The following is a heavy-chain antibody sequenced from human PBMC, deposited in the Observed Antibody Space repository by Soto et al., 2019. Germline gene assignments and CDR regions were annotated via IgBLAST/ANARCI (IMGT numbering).Heavy chain of an antibody. D-gene: IGHD6-6*01. CDR2: INHSGST. J-gene: IGHJ5*02. V-gene: IGHV4-34*01. CDR1: GGSFSGYY. CDR3: ARGFGSHSSSYRWFDP. Sequence: PSETLSLTCAVYGGSFSGYYWSWIRQPPGKGLEWIGEINHSGSTNYNPSLKSRVTISVDTSKNQFSLKLSSVTAADTAVYYCARGFGSHSSSYRWFDPWGQGTLVTVSS.